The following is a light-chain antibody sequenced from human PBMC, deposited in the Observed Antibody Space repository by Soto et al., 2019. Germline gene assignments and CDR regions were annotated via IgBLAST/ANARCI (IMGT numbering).Light chain of an antibody. CDR1: SSDIGNYNC. Sequence: QSVLTQPASVSGSPGQSVTISCTGPSSDIGNYNCVSWYQLPPGTAPKLMIYEVSNRPSGVPDRFSGSKSANTASLTISGLQAEDEADYYCASYTTSDTYVFGTGTKLTVL. CDR3: ASYTTSDTYV. CDR2: EVS. V-gene: IGLV2-18*02. J-gene: IGLJ1*01.